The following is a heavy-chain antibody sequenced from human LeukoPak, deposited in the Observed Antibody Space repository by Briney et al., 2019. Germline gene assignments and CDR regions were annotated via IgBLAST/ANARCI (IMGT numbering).Heavy chain of an antibody. CDR1: GFTFSSYA. CDR3: AKLYTSRWYNDN. Sequence: GGSLRVSRAASGFTFSSYAMSWVRQAPGKGLERVSALSNIGSSTSYADSVKGRFTISRDNSKNTLYLQMNSLRAEDTAVYYCAKLYTSRWYNDNRGQGTLVTVSS. J-gene: IGHJ4*02. CDR2: LSNIGSST. D-gene: IGHD6-13*01. V-gene: IGHV3-23*01.